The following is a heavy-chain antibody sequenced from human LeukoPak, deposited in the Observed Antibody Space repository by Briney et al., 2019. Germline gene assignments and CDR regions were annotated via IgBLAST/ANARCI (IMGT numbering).Heavy chain of an antibody. D-gene: IGHD1-26*01. CDR3: AREGPDTAVGGADHYHYGLDV. CDR2: IYPSGNT. CDR1: GGSIGRGGYY. J-gene: IGHJ6*02. V-gene: IGHV4-61*02. Sequence: PSQTLSLTCTVSGGSIGRGGYYWNWIRQPAGRALEWIGRIYPSGNTKYNPSLKSRVSISVDTSKNQVSLELNSVTATDTAVYYCAREGPDTAVGGADHYHYGLDVWGQGTTVTVSS.